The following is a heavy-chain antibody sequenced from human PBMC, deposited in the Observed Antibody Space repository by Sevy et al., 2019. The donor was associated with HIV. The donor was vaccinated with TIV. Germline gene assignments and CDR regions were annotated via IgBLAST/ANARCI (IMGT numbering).Heavy chain of an antibody. Sequence: GGSLRLSCAASGFTFSSYAMSWVRQAPGKGLEWVSAISGSGGSTYYADSVKDRFTISRDNSKNTLYLQMNSLRAEDTAVYYCARAARPRRDFDYWGQGILVTVSS. J-gene: IGHJ4*02. CDR1: GFTFSSYA. CDR2: ISGSGGST. D-gene: IGHD6-6*01. CDR3: ARAARPRRDFDY. V-gene: IGHV3-23*01.